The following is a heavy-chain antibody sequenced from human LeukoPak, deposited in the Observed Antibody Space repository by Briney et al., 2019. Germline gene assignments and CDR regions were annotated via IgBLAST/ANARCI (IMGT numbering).Heavy chain of an antibody. CDR2: INPNRGGT. CDR1: GYTFTAYY. CDR3: ARGKDWGPY. J-gene: IGHJ4*02. Sequence: ASVKVSCKAFGYTFTAYYMHWVRQAPGQGLEWMGWINPNRGGTNYAQKFQGRVTMTRDTSISTAYMELSRLRSDDTAVYYCARGKDWGPYWGQGTLVTVSS. D-gene: IGHD7-27*01. V-gene: IGHV1-2*02.